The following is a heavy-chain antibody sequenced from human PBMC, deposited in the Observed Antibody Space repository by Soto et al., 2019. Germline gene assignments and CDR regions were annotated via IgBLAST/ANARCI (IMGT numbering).Heavy chain of an antibody. CDR3: ARHGFYGGYASNYFDP. CDR1: GYNFATYW. D-gene: IGHD4-17*01. V-gene: IGHV5-51*01. J-gene: IGHJ5*02. Sequence: GESLKLSCEVFGYNFATYWIAWVRQMPGKGLEYMGIIYPGDSDSRYSPSFQGQVTFSADKSISTAYMQWSSLKASDTAMYYCARHGFYGGYASNYFDPWGQGTLVTVSS. CDR2: IYPGDSDS.